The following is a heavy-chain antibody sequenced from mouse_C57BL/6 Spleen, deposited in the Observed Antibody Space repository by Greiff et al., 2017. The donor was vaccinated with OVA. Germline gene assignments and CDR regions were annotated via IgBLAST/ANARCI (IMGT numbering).Heavy chain of an antibody. CDR2: IRNKANNHAT. D-gene: IGHD2-4*01. J-gene: IGHJ2*01. CDR3: TRGIYYDYDRDFDY. CDR1: GFTFSDAW. Sequence: EVKLMESGGGLVQPGGSMKLSCAASGFTFSDAWMDWVRQSPEKGLEWVAEIRNKANNHATYYAESVKGRFTISRDDSKSSVYLQMNSLRAEDTGIYYCTRGIYYDYDRDFDYWGQGTTLTVSS. V-gene: IGHV6-6*01.